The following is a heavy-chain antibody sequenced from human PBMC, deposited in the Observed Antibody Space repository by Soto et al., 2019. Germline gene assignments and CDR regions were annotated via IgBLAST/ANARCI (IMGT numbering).Heavy chain of an antibody. D-gene: IGHD3-22*01. CDR3: AKRFYDASGVDH. CDR2: ISDTGLST. Sequence: EVQLLESGGGSVQPGGSLTLSCAASGFTFNRYAMTWVRQAPGKGLEWVSSISDTGLSTYYADSVKGRFTISRDNSMNSLYLQMNSLRVGDTAQYYCAKRFYDASGVDHWGQGTLVTVSS. V-gene: IGHV3-23*01. J-gene: IGHJ4*02. CDR1: GFTFNRYA.